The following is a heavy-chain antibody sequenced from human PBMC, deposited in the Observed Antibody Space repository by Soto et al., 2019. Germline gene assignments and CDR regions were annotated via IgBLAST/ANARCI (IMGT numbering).Heavy chain of an antibody. D-gene: IGHD6-19*01. CDR3: ARDGAGITVAGTFWFDP. CDR1: GFTFSSYD. Sequence: GGSLRLSCAASGFTFSSYDMHWVRQAPGKGLEWVAVISYDGSNKYYADSVKGRFTISRENSKNTLYLQMNSLRAEDTTVYYCARDGAGITVAGTFWFDPWGQGTLVTVSS. V-gene: IGHV3-30-3*01. CDR2: ISYDGSNK. J-gene: IGHJ5*02.